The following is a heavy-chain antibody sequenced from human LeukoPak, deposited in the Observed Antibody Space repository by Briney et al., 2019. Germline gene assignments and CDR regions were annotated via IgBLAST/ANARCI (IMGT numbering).Heavy chain of an antibody. V-gene: IGHV3-9*01. D-gene: IGHD5-24*01. CDR1: GFAFDDYA. CDR3: ATIYMATIMY. CDR2: ISWDSGSI. J-gene: IGHJ4*02. Sequence: GGSLRLSCEASGFAFDDYAMHWVRLAPGKGLEWVSSISWDSGSITYADSVKGRFSISRDNAKNSLYLQLNSLRAEDTAVYYCATIYMATIMYWGQGTLITVSS.